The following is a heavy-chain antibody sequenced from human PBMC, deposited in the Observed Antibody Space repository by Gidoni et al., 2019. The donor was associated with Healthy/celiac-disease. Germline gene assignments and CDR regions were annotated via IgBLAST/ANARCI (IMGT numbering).Heavy chain of an antibody. D-gene: IGHD3-3*01. CDR1: GFTFSSYG. CDR3: AKANYDFWSGYPPPNY. V-gene: IGHV3-30*18. CDR2: ISYDGSNK. J-gene: IGHJ4*02. Sequence: QVQLVESGGGVVQPGRSLRLSCAASGFTFSSYGMHWVRQAPGKGLEWVAVISYDGSNKYYADSVKGRFTISRDNSKNTLYLQMNSLRAEDTAVYYCAKANYDFWSGYPPPNYWGQGTLVTVSS.